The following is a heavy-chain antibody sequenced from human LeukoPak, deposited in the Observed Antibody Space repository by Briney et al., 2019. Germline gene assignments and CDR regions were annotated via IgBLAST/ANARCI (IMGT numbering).Heavy chain of an antibody. V-gene: IGHV3-21*01. Sequence: GRSLRLSCAASGFTFSSYSMNWVRQAPGKGLEWVSSISSSSSYIYYADSVKGRFTISRDNAKNSLYLQMNSLRAEDTAVYYCARDKSLGGTYSSSWEGAFDIWGQGTMVTVSS. J-gene: IGHJ3*02. CDR2: ISSSSSYI. CDR3: ARDKSLGGTYSSSWEGAFDI. CDR1: GFTFSSYS. D-gene: IGHD6-13*01.